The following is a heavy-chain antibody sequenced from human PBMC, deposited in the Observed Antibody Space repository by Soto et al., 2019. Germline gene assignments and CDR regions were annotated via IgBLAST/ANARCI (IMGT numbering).Heavy chain of an antibody. V-gene: IGHV2-26*01. D-gene: IGHD3-10*01. Sequence: SGPTLVNPTETLTLTCTVSGFSLSNARMGVSWISQPPGKALEWLANIFSNDEKSYSTFLKSRLTISKDTSKSQVVLTMTNMDPVDTATYYCARIPYGSGSYSYYYYYYMDVWGKGTTVTVSS. CDR1: GFSLSNARMG. CDR2: IFSNDEK. J-gene: IGHJ6*03. CDR3: ARIPYGSGSYSYYYYYYMDV.